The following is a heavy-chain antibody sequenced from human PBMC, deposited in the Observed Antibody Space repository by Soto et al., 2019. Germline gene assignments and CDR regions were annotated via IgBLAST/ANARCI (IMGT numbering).Heavy chain of an antibody. D-gene: IGHD3-22*01. Sequence: PSETLSLTCAVSGDSISSGYHWAWIRQPPGTGLEWIASIYHSGTTYYNPSLKSRVTISVDTSKNQFSLRLTSVTAADSAMYYCARTDSVGYYPYCGQGTLVTASS. V-gene: IGHV4-38-2*01. CDR3: ARTDSVGYYPY. J-gene: IGHJ4*02. CDR1: GDSISSGYH. CDR2: IYHSGTT.